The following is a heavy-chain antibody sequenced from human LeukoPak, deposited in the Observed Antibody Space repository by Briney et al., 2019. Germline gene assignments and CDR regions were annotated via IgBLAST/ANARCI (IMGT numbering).Heavy chain of an antibody. Sequence: PGGSLRLSCAASGFTFSSYEMSWVRQAPGKGLEWVSSISRSGGSTYYAESVRGRLTISRDNAESSVYLHVNSLRVEDTAIYYCVRGDKRDYWGQGPLVTVAS. V-gene: IGHV3-48*03. D-gene: IGHD5-24*01. CDR2: ISRSGGST. CDR3: VRGDKRDY. CDR1: GFTFSSYE. J-gene: IGHJ4*01.